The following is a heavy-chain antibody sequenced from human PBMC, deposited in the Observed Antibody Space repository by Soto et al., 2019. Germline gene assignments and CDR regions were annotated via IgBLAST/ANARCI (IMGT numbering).Heavy chain of an antibody. D-gene: IGHD6-19*01. CDR3: AKDRGLVLSFYFDY. V-gene: IGHV3-9*01. CDR1: GFTFDDYA. J-gene: IGHJ4*02. CDR2: ISWNRGSI. Sequence: DVQLVESGGGLVQPGRSLRLSCAASGFTFDDYAMHWVRQAPGKGWGWVSGISWNRGSIGYADSVKGRFTISRDNAKNSLYLQMNSLRAEDTALYYCAKDRGLVLSFYFDYWGQGTLVTVSS.